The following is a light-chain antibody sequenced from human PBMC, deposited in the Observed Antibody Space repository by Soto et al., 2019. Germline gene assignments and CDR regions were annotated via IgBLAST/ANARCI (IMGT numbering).Light chain of an antibody. J-gene: IGKJ2*01. Sequence: DIQMTQSPSTLSASVGDRVTITCRASPSISSWLAWYQQKPGKAPKLLIYKASSLESWVPSRFSGSGSGTEFTLTISSLQPDDFATYYCQQYHSYPYTFGQGTKLEIK. CDR1: PSISSW. CDR2: KAS. V-gene: IGKV1-5*03. CDR3: QQYHSYPYT.